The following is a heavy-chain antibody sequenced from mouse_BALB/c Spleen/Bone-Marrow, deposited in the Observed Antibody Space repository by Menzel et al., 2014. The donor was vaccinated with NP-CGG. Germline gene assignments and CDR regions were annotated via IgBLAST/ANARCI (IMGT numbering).Heavy chain of an antibody. CDR1: GFTFTTYW. V-gene: IGHV1S22*01. CDR2: IYPGSGNT. Sequence: LQQSGSELVRPGASVKLSCKASGFTFTTYWIHWVKQRHGQGLEWIGNIYPGSGNTNYGEKFKTKGTLTVDTSSSTAYMHLSSLTSEDSAVYYCTRWNGHYEGFAYWGQGTLVTASA. D-gene: IGHD2-1*01. J-gene: IGHJ3*01. CDR3: TRWNGHYEGFAY.